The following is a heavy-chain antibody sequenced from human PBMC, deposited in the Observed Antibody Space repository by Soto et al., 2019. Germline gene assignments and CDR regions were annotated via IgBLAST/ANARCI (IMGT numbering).Heavy chain of an antibody. CDR2: ISKDGSNY. D-gene: IGHD3-16*01. CDR3: AKDPWNYVWGSGFDY. J-gene: IGHJ4*02. Sequence: QVQLVESGGGVVQPGMSLRLSCAASGFTFSTYGMHWVRQAPGKGLEWVAVISKDGSNYYHADSVKGRFTISRDNSKNTLFLQMNTLRTEDTAVYYCAKDPWNYVWGSGFDYWGPGTPVTDSS. CDR1: GFTFSTYG. V-gene: IGHV3-30*18.